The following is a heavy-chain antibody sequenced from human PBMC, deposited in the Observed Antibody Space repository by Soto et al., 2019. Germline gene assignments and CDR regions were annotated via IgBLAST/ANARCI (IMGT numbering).Heavy chain of an antibody. CDR1: GFTFSSYA. Sequence: EVQLLESGGGLVQPGGSLRLSCAASGFTFSSYAMSWVRQAPGKGLEWVSAISGSGGSTYYADSVKGRFTISRDNSKNTLYLKMNSLRAEDTAVYYCAKSGYKYYYYYGMDVWGLGTTVTVSS. J-gene: IGHJ6*02. D-gene: IGHD5-12*01. CDR2: ISGSGGST. CDR3: AKSGYKYYYYYGMDV. V-gene: IGHV3-23*01.